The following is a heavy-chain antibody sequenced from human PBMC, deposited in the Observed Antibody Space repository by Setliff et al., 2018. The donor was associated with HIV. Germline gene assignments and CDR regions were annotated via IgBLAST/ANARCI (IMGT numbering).Heavy chain of an antibody. Sequence: GGSLRLSCATSGFTFGDYLMSWVRQVPGKGLEWFSGISWNGKIIGYADSVRGRFTISRANAKNSLYLQMNSLRPEETAFYYCVKGYDVLTANPDSWGQGTLVTVSS. CDR2: ISWNGKII. D-gene: IGHD3-9*01. CDR1: GFTFGDYL. J-gene: IGHJ4*02. V-gene: IGHV3-20*04. CDR3: VKGYDVLTANPDS.